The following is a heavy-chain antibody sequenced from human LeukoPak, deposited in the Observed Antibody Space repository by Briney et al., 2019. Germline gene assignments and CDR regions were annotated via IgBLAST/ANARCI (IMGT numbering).Heavy chain of an antibody. CDR3: ARDLYYDILTGYYNYNWFDP. V-gene: IGHV4-38-2*02. CDR1: GYSISSGYY. D-gene: IGHD3-9*01. CDR2: IYHSGST. Sequence: SETLSLTCTVSGYSISSGYYWGWIRQPPGKGLEWIGSIYHSGSTYYNPSLKSRVTISVDTSKNQFSLKPSSVTAADTAVYYCARDLYYDILTGYYNYNWFDPWGQGTLVTVSS. J-gene: IGHJ5*02.